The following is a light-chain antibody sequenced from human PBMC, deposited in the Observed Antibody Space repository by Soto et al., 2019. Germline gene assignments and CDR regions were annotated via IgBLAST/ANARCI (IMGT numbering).Light chain of an antibody. CDR3: SSYTSSILYV. CDR1: SSDVGGYNY. CDR2: DVS. J-gene: IGLJ1*01. V-gene: IGLV2-14*01. Sequence: QSALTQPASVSGSPGQSITISCTGTSSDVGGYNYVSWYQQHPGKAPKLMIYDVSNRPSGVSNRFSGSKSGNTASLTISGLQAEDEAAYYCSSYTSSILYVFGTGTKVTVL.